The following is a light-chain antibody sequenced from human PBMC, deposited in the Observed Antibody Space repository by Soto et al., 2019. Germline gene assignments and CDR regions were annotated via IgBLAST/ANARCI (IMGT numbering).Light chain of an antibody. CDR3: QQYGSSPLT. Sequence: VVMTQSPATLSVSPGGRATLSCRASQSVSSSYLAWYQQKPGQAPRLLIYGASSRATGIPDRFSGSGSGTDFTLTISRLEPEDFAVYYCQQYGSSPLTFGQGTKV. V-gene: IGKV3-20*01. CDR2: GAS. J-gene: IGKJ1*01. CDR1: QSVSSSY.